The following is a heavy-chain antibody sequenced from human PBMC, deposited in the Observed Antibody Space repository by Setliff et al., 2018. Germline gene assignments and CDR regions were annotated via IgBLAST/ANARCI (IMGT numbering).Heavy chain of an antibody. CDR2: ITNKPYDYTT. D-gene: IGHD4-17*01. Sequence: GGSLRLSCTARSDHFIDWVRQAPGKGLEWVGRITNKPYDYTTQYAASVKGRFIISRNESKNSVNLLMNSLKTEDTAVYYCAADLPDYGAYDFDYWGQGALVTVSS. V-gene: IGHV3-72*01. CDR1: SDHF. J-gene: IGHJ4*02. CDR3: AADLPDYGAYDFDY.